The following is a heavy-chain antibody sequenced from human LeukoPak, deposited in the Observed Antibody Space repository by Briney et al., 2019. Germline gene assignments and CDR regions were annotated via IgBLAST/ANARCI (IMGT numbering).Heavy chain of an antibody. V-gene: IGHV1-46*01. D-gene: IGHD2-8*01. J-gene: IGHJ4*02. CDR3: AREDVRANGVFD. Sequence: ASVKVSCKASGYTFTSYYMHWVRQAPGQGLEWMGIINPSGGSTSYAQKFQGRVTMTRDTTTSTVYMELSSLRSEDTAVYYCAREDVRANGVFDWGQGTLVTVSS. CDR2: INPSGGST. CDR1: GYTFTSYY.